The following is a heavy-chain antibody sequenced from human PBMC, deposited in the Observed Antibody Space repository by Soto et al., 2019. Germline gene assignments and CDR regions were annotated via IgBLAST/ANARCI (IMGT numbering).Heavy chain of an antibody. CDR3: ARGGHIVVVSALSWYFDL. D-gene: IGHD2-21*02. CDR1: GFTFSSYG. CDR2: IWYDGSNK. V-gene: IGHV3-33*01. J-gene: IGHJ2*01. Sequence: QVQLVESGGGVVQPGRSLRLSCAASGFTFSSYGMHWVRQAPGKGLEWVAVIWYDGSNKYYADSVKGRFTISRDNSKNTLYLQMNSLGAEDTAVYYCARGGHIVVVSALSWYFDLWGRGTLVTVSS.